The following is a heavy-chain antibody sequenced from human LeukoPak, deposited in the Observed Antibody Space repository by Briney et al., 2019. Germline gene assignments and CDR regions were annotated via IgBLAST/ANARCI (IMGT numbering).Heavy chain of an antibody. V-gene: IGHV3-23*01. D-gene: IGHD2-2*02. CDR2: FKTNSGQV. CDR1: GFTFSSYA. J-gene: IGHJ4*02. CDR3: ARSIPDYTRFDY. Sequence: GGSLRLSCAASGFTFSSYAMSWVRLAPGKGLEWVSTFKTNSGQVYYAESVRGRFTISRDNSKNTVYLQMSSLRAEDTALYYCARSIPDYTRFDYWGQGALVTVST.